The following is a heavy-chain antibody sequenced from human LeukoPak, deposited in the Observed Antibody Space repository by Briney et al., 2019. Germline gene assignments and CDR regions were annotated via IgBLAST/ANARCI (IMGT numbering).Heavy chain of an antibody. Sequence: GASMKVSCKASGYTFISYDINWVRQATGQGLEWMGWMSPNSGNTGYAQKFQGRITMTKSTSISTAYMELSDLESEDTAAYYCARTPPDYGIDYWGQGTLVTVSS. CDR3: ARTPPDYGIDY. CDR2: MSPNSGNT. J-gene: IGHJ4*02. CDR1: GYTFISYD. V-gene: IGHV1-8*01. D-gene: IGHD4-17*01.